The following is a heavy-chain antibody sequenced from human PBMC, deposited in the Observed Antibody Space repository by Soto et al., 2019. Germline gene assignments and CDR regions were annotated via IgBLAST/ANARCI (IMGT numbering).Heavy chain of an antibody. D-gene: IGHD6-13*01. J-gene: IGHJ4*02. CDR2: ISGSGGST. CDR1: GFTFSSYA. V-gene: IGHV3-23*01. CDR3: AKDPGTLKKKYYFDY. Sequence: PGGSLRLSCAASGFTFSSYAMSWVRQAPGKGLEWVSAISGSGGSTYYADSVKGRFTISRDNSKNTLYLQMNSLRAEDTAVYYCAKDPGTLKKKYYFDYWGQGTLVTVPQ.